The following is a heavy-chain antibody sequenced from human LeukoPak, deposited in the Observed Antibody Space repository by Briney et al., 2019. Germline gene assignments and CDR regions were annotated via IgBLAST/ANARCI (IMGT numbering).Heavy chain of an antibody. CDR1: GGSISSSSYY. Sequence: SETLSLTCTVSGGSISSSSYYWGWIRQPPGKGLEWIGSIYYSGSTYYNPSLKSRVTISVDTSKNQFSLKLSSVTAADTAVYYRASQKRWLQYYYYYYGMDVWGQGTTVTVSS. CDR3: ASQKRWLQYYYYYYGMDV. CDR2: IYYSGST. V-gene: IGHV4-39*01. J-gene: IGHJ6*02. D-gene: IGHD5-24*01.